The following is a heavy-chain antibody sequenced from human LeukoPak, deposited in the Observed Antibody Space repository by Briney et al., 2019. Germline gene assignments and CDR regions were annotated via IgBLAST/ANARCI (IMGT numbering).Heavy chain of an antibody. Sequence: SETLSLTCTVSGGSISSYYWSWIRQPPGEGLEWIGYIYYSGSTNYNPSLKSRVTMSVDTSKNQFSLKLSSVTAADTAVYYCARGPVGRTVPIDYWGQGTLVTVSS. CDR3: ARGPVGRTVPIDY. V-gene: IGHV4-59*01. CDR1: GGSISSYY. D-gene: IGHD1-26*01. CDR2: IYYSGST. J-gene: IGHJ4*02.